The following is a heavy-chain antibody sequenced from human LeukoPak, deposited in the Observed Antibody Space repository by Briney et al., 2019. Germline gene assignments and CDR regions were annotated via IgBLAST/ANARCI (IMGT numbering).Heavy chain of an antibody. CDR3: ARRLGYGSGSYRY. V-gene: IGHV4-34*01. J-gene: IGHJ4*02. Sequence: SETLSLTCAVYGGSFSGYYWSWIRQPPGKGLEWIGEINHRGSTNYNPSLKSRVTISVDTSKNQFSLKLSSVTAADTAVYYRARRLGYGSGSYRYWGQGTLVTVSS. CDR2: INHRGST. CDR1: GGSFSGYY. D-gene: IGHD3-10*01.